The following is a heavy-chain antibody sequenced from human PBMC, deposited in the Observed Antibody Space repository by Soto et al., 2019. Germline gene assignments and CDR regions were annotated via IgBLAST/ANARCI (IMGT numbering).Heavy chain of an antibody. D-gene: IGHD5-18*01. CDR3: ASGIQLWLRRINNGYSG. Sequence: QVQLVQSGAEVKKPESSVKVSCKAPGGTFSTYAISWVRQAPGQGLEWMGGILPMFGTANYAQRLQDRVTITAVESTNTVYMELSSLRSEDTAVYFCASGIQLWLRRINNGYSGWGQGTLVTVSS. CDR1: GGTFSTYA. J-gene: IGHJ4*02. V-gene: IGHV1-69*12. CDR2: ILPMFGTA.